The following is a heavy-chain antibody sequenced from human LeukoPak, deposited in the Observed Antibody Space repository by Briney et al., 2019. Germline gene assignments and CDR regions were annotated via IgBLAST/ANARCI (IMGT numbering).Heavy chain of an antibody. CDR1: GFTFNTYA. J-gene: IGHJ4*02. D-gene: IGHD6-19*01. V-gene: IGHV3-23*01. Sequence: GGSLRLSCAASGFTFNTYAIYWVRQAPGKGLEWVSGICGSGGCTYYADSVKGRFTISRDNSKNTVYMQMSSLTADDTAIYYCAKTTVGYSSGRYPGWPADCWGQGTLVTVSS. CDR3: AKTTVGYSSGRYPGWPADC. CDR2: ICGSGGCT.